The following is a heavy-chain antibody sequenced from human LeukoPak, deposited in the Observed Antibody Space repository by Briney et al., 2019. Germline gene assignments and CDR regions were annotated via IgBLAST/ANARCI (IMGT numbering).Heavy chain of an antibody. CDR1: GFTFSSYA. Sequence: GRSLRLSCAASGFTFSSYAMHWVRQAPGKGLGWVAVISYDGSNKYYADSVEGRFTISRDNSKNTLYLQMNSLRAEDTAVYYCARGYSSSWYYFDYWGQGTLVTVSS. V-gene: IGHV3-30-3*01. J-gene: IGHJ4*02. CDR2: ISYDGSNK. D-gene: IGHD6-13*01. CDR3: ARGYSSSWYYFDY.